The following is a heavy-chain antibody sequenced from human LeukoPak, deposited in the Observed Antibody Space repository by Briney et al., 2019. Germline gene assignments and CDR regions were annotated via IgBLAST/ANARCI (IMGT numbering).Heavy chain of an antibody. CDR2: IIPILGIA. CDR3: ARDPFECSGGSCSSNWYFDL. D-gene: IGHD2-15*01. Sequence: SGTVSCKASGGTFSSYAISWVRQAPGQGLEWMGRIIPILGIANYAQKFQGRVTITADKSTSTAYMELSSLRSEDTAVYYCARDPFECSGGSCSSNWYFDLWGRGTLVTVSS. J-gene: IGHJ2*01. CDR1: GGTFSSYA. V-gene: IGHV1-69*04.